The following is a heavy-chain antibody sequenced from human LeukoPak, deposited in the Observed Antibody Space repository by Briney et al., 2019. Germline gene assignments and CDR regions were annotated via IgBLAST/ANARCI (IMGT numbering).Heavy chain of an antibody. Sequence: SETLSLTCSVSGYSISSDYHWGWIRQPPGKGLEWIGSIYHSGSTYYNPSLKSRVTISVDTSKNQFSLKLSSVTAADTAVYYCARGGTMVRGNWFDPWGQGTLVTVSS. CDR2: IYHSGST. CDR1: GYSISSDYH. J-gene: IGHJ5*02. CDR3: ARGGTMVRGNWFDP. V-gene: IGHV4-38-2*02. D-gene: IGHD3-10*01.